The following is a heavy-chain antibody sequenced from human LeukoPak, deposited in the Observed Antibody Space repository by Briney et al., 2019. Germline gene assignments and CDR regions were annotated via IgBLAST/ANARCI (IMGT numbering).Heavy chain of an antibody. D-gene: IGHD6-19*01. CDR2: INPNSGGT. CDR3: VGIAVAGSKVY. J-gene: IGHJ4*02. Sequence: GASVKVSCKASGYTFTGYYMHWVRQAPGQGLEWMGRINPNSGGTNYAQKFQGRVTMTSDTSISTAYMELSRLRSDDTAVYYCVGIAVAGSKVYWGQGTLVTVSS. CDR1: GYTFTGYY. V-gene: IGHV1-2*06.